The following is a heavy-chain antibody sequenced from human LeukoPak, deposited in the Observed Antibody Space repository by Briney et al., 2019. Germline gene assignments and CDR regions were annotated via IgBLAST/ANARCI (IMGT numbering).Heavy chain of an antibody. V-gene: IGHV1-69*05. Sequence: SVKVSCKASVGTFSSYAISWVRQAPGQGLEWMGGTIPIFGTANYAQKFQGRVTITTDESTSTAYMELSSLRSEDTAVYYCARGGLPSYSSGWNYFDYWGQGTLVTVSS. CDR2: TIPIFGTA. D-gene: IGHD6-19*01. CDR1: VGTFSSYA. CDR3: ARGGLPSYSSGWNYFDY. J-gene: IGHJ4*02.